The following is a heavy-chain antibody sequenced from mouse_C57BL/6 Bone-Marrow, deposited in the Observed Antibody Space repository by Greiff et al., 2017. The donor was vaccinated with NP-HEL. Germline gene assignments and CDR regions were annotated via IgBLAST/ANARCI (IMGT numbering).Heavy chain of an antibody. V-gene: IGHV1-63*01. Sequence: VQLQQSGAELVRPGTSVKMSCKASGYTFTNYWIGWAKQRPGHGLEWIGDIYPGGGYTNYNEKFKGKATLTADNSSSTAYMQFSSLTSEDSAIYYCARRGPYYYGSSSFAYWGQGTLVTVSA. CDR2: IYPGGGYT. CDR3: ARRGPYYYGSSSFAY. CDR1: GYTFTNYW. D-gene: IGHD1-1*01. J-gene: IGHJ3*01.